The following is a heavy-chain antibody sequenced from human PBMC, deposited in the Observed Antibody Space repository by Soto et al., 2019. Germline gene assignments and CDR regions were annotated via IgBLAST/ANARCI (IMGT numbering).Heavy chain of an antibody. CDR2: ISASGDIT. Sequence: GGSLRLSCGASGFTFTTYAMRLVRQALGKGLEWVSAISASGDITYYADSVKGRFTISRDSSKNTLYLQMNGLRAEDTAIYYCAKDSNLIPWGSNHWGQGTLVTVSS. CDR1: GFTFTTYA. CDR3: AKDSNLIPWGSNH. V-gene: IGHV3-23*01. D-gene: IGHD3-10*01. J-gene: IGHJ5*02.